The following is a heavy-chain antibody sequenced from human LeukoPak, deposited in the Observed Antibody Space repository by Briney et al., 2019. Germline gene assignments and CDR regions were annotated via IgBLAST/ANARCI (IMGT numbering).Heavy chain of an antibody. D-gene: IGHD6-13*01. J-gene: IGHJ6*02. V-gene: IGHV4-59*01. Sequence: SETLSLTCTVSGGSISSYYWSWIRQPPGKGLGWIGYIYYSGSTNYNPSLKSRVTISVDTSKNQFSLKLSSVTAADTAVYYCAREGELIAASYSSYGMDVWGQGTTVTVSS. CDR3: AREGELIAASYSSYGMDV. CDR2: IYYSGST. CDR1: GGSISSYY.